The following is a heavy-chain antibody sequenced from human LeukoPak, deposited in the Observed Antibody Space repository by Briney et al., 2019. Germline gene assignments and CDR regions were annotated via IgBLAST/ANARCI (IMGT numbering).Heavy chain of an antibody. V-gene: IGHV1-3*01. CDR1: GYTFTSYA. Sequence: GASVKVSCKASGYTFTSYAMHWVRQAPGQRLEWMGWINAGNGNTKYSQKFQGRVTMTTDTFTSTAYMELRSLRSDDTAVYYCARGRLDYYDSSGYYPPDYWGQGTLVTVSS. CDR3: ARGRLDYYDSSGYYPPDY. CDR2: INAGNGNT. D-gene: IGHD3-22*01. J-gene: IGHJ4*02.